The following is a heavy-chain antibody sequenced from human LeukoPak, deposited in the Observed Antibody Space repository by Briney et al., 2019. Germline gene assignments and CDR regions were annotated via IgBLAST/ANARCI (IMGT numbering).Heavy chain of an antibody. CDR1: GFTFSSYS. D-gene: IGHD4-23*01. V-gene: IGHV3-48*01. CDR3: ARGYGGRHDY. J-gene: IGHJ4*02. CDR2: ISSSSSTI. Sequence: GRSLRLSCAASGFTFSSYSMNWVRQAPGKGLEWVSYISSSSSTIYYADSVKGRFTISRDNAKNSLYLQMNSLRAEDTAVYYCARGYGGRHDYWGQGTLVTVSS.